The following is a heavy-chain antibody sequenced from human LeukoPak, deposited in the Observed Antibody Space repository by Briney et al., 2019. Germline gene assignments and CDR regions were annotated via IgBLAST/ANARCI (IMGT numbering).Heavy chain of an antibody. CDR2: IKQDGSEK. D-gene: IGHD3-16*01. CDR1: GFTFSNYW. Sequence: PGGSLRLSCEASGFTFSNYWMSWVRQAPGKGLEWVANIKQDGSEKYYVDSVKGRFTISRDNAKNSLYLQMNSLRAEDTAVYYCARDNLGGFWGSPDAFDIWGQGTMVTVSS. J-gene: IGHJ3*02. CDR3: ARDNLGGFWGSPDAFDI. V-gene: IGHV3-7*01.